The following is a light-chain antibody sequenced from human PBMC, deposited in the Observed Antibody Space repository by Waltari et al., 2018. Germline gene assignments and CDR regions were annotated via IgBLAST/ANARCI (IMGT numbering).Light chain of an antibody. Sequence: QSALTQPRSVSGSPGQSVTISCTGTGSDVGAYNYVSWSQQHPGNAPKLVIYDVTHRPSAVPDRFSGSGSGDSASLTISGLHAEDEADYYCCSDAGTWVLGGGTKLTVL. CDR1: GSDVGAYNY. V-gene: IGLV2-11*01. CDR2: DVT. J-gene: IGLJ3*02. CDR3: CSDAGTWV.